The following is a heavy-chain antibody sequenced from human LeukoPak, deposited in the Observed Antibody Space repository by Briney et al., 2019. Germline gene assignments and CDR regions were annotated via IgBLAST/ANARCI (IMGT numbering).Heavy chain of an antibody. CDR2: ISSSSSYI. D-gene: IGHD1-14*01. V-gene: IGHV3-21*04. CDR3: ARDHPDPDYYYYYYMDV. Sequence: GGSMRLSCAASGFTFSSYSMNWVRQAPGKGLEWASSISSSSSYIYYADSVKGRFTISRDNSKNTLYLQMNSLRAEDTAVYYCARDHPDPDYYYYYYMDVWGKGTTVTVSS. CDR1: GFTFSSYS. J-gene: IGHJ6*03.